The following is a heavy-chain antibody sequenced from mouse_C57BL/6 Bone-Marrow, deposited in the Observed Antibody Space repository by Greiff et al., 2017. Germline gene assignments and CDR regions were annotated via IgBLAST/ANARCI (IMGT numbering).Heavy chain of an antibody. Sequence: QVQLQQPGAELVKPGASVKLSCKASGYTFTSYWMHWVKQRPGQGLEWIGMIHPNSGSTNYNEKFKGKATFTADTSSNTAYMQLSSLTTDDSAFXYCARVTTSWDVWGTGTTVTVSS. CDR2: IHPNSGST. D-gene: IGHD1-1*01. CDR1: GYTFTSYW. CDR3: ARVTTSWDV. J-gene: IGHJ1*03. V-gene: IGHV1-64*01.